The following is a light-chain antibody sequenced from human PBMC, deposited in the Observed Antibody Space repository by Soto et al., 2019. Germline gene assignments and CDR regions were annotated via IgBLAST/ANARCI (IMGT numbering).Light chain of an antibody. Sequence: EIVLTQSPATLSLSPGERATLSCRASQSVGSYFACYQQKPGHAPRLLIYDAFGRDTGFPARFSRSGSGTHFTLHISSLEPEDFEVYFCQPRSSWPFTFGGGNIVQIK. J-gene: IGKJ4*01. V-gene: IGKV3-11*01. CDR3: QPRSSWPFT. CDR2: DAF. CDR1: QSVGSY.